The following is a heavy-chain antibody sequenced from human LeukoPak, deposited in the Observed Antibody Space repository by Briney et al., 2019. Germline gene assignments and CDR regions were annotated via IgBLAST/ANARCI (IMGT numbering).Heavy chain of an antibody. V-gene: IGHV3-33*08. D-gene: IGHD3-10*01. CDR1: GFTFSSYG. CDR2: IWYDGSKK. CDR3: AREMVRGVIIPFDY. Sequence: GGSLRLSCSASGFTFSSYGMHWVRQAPGKGLEWVAVIWYDGSKKYYADSVKGRFTISRDNSKNTLYLQMNSLRAEDTAVYYCAREMVRGVIIPFDYWGQGTLVTVSS. J-gene: IGHJ4*02.